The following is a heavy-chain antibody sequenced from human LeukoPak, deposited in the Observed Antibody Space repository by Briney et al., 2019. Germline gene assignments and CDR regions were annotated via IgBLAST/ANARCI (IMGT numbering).Heavy chain of an antibody. CDR3: ARAHGNQVYYNSIDP. D-gene: IGHD1-1*01. Sequence: SETLSLTCTVSGGSISSSTYYWAWIRQPPEKGLEWIGSIYNSGNTAYNPSLKSRLTMSVDTSKNQFSLKLSSVTAADTAVYYCARAHGNQVYYNSIDPWGQGSLVTVSS. CDR1: GGSISSSTYY. V-gene: IGHV4-39*01. J-gene: IGHJ5*02. CDR2: IYNSGNT.